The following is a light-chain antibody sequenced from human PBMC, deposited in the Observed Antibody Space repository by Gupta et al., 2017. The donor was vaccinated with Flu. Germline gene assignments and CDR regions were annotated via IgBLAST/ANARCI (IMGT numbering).Light chain of an antibody. CDR1: QDINMF. J-gene: IGKJ1*01. V-gene: IGKV1-9*01. Sequence: PSYLAASFGDRVSITCRGNQDINMFLDWYQQKPGHAPTLLIYEASNMKSGVPSRFSGSGSGTEFTLPISALQPEEFAFYYCQQKVFIPGTFGQGTKVEVK. CDR3: QQKVFIPGT. CDR2: EAS.